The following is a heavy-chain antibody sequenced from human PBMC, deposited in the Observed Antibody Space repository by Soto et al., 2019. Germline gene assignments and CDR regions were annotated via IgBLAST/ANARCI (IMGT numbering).Heavy chain of an antibody. Sequence: SETLSLTGPITGGSISSYYWSWIRQPPGKGLEWIGYIYYSGSTNYNPSLKSRVTISVDTSKNQFSLKLSSVTAADTAVYYCARAVWWFDPWGPGTLVTVSS. CDR3: ARAVWWFDP. D-gene: IGHD2-8*01. V-gene: IGHV4-59*01. CDR1: GGSISSYY. J-gene: IGHJ5*02. CDR2: IYYSGST.